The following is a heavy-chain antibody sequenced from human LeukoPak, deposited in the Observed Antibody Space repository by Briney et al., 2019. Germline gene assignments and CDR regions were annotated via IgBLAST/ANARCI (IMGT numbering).Heavy chain of an antibody. V-gene: IGHV1-69*13. J-gene: IGHJ3*02. Sequence: SVKVSCKASGGTFSSYAISWVRQAPGQGLEWMGGIIPIFGTANYAQKFQGRVTITADESTSTAYMELSSLRSEDTAVYYCAGDIVVVPAAIRHAFDIWGQGTMVTVSS. CDR3: AGDIVVVPAAIRHAFDI. D-gene: IGHD2-2*01. CDR1: GGTFSSYA. CDR2: IIPIFGTA.